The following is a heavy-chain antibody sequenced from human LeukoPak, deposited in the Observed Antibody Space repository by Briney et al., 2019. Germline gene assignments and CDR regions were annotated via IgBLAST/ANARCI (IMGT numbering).Heavy chain of an antibody. J-gene: IGHJ4*02. CDR2: ISAYNGNT. D-gene: IGHD2-2*01. CDR3: ARGEDIVVVPAAPPLDY. CDR1: GYTFTSYG. V-gene: IGHV1-18*01. Sequence: ASVKVSCKASGYTFTSYGISWVRQAPGQGLEWMGWISAYNGNTNYAQKLQGRVTMTTDTSTSTAYMELRSLRSDDTAVYYCARGEDIVVVPAAPPLDYWGQGTLVTVSS.